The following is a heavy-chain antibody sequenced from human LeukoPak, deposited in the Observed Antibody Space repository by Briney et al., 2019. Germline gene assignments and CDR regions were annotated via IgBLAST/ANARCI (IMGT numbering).Heavy chain of an antibody. D-gene: IGHD1-26*01. CDR2: IYYSGST. CDR3: ARHRMGASFDY. CDR1: GGSISHYY. Sequence: SETLSLTCTVSGGSISHYYWSWIRQPPGEGLEWIGYIYYSGSTNYNPSLKSRVTISVDTSKNRFSLKLNSVAAADTAVYYCARHRMGASFDYWGQGTLVTVSS. V-gene: IGHV4-59*08. J-gene: IGHJ4*02.